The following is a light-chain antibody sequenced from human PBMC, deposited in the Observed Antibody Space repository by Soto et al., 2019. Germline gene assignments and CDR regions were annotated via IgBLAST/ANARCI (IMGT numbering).Light chain of an antibody. V-gene: IGKV1-9*01. CDR3: QQANSYPLT. CDR1: QGLSNN. J-gene: IGKJ4*01. CDR2: TAF. Sequence: DIQLTQSPSFLSASVGDRVTITCRASQGLSNNVAWYQLKPGKAPNLLIYTAFTLQSGVPSRFSDSGSGTEFTLTISSLQPEDSATYYCQQANSYPLTFGGGTKVEIK.